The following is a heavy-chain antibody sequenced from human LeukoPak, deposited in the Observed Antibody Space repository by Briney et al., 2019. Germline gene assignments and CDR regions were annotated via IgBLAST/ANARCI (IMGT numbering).Heavy chain of an antibody. D-gene: IGHD6-13*01. CDR1: GFTFDDYG. CDR2: INWNGGST. Sequence: GGSLRLSCAASGFTFDDYGMSWVRQAPGKGLEWVSGINWNGGSTGYADSVKDRFTISRDNSKNTLYLQMNSLRAEDTAVYYCARDRAAADPWGQGTLVTVSS. V-gene: IGHV3-20*04. J-gene: IGHJ5*02. CDR3: ARDRAAADP.